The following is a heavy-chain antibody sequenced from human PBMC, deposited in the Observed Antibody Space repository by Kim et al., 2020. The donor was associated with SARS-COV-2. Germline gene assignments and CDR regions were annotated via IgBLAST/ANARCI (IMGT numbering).Heavy chain of an antibody. V-gene: IGHV4-39*01. Sequence: SETLSLTCTVSGGSISSSSYYWGWSRQPPGKGLEWIGSIYYSGSTYYNPSLKSRVTISVDTSKNQFSLKLSPVTDADTAVYYCARHRRDWLQTIPDYFDYWGQGTLVTVSS. D-gene: IGHD2-21*01. CDR3: ARHRRDWLQTIPDYFDY. J-gene: IGHJ4*02. CDR1: GGSISSSSYY. CDR2: IYYSGST.